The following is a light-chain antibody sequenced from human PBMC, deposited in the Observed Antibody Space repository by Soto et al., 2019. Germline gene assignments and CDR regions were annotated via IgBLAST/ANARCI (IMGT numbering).Light chain of an antibody. J-gene: IGKJ1*01. CDR2: GAS. CDR1: HSVNSN. CDR3: QQYNNWPPWT. V-gene: IGKV3-15*01. Sequence: IGMNVSPATVSVSKGERATLSCRASHSVNSNLAWYQQKPGQAPRLLIYGASTRATGIPARFSGSGSGTEFTLAISSLQSEDFAVYYCQQYNNWPPWTFGQGTKVDI.